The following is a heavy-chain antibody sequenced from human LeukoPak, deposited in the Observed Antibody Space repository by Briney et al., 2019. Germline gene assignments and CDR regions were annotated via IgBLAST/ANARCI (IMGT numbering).Heavy chain of an antibody. Sequence: GESLKISCKGSGYSFTSYWIGWVRLMPGKGLEWMGVIYPGDSDIRYGPSFLGQVTFSADKSSSTAYMQWSSLKASDTAMYYCARRRNSAWDFDYWGQGTLVTVSS. CDR2: IYPGDSDI. CDR1: GYSFTSYW. V-gene: IGHV5-51*01. D-gene: IGHD6-19*01. J-gene: IGHJ4*02. CDR3: ARRRNSAWDFDY.